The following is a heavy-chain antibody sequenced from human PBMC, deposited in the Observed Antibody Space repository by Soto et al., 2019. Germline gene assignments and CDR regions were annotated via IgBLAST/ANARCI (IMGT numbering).Heavy chain of an antibody. CDR2: ISAYNGNT. D-gene: IGHD4-17*01. Sequence: ASVKVSCKASGYTFTSYGISWVRQAPGQGLEWMGWISAYNGNTNSAQKFQGRVTMTTDAFTTTAYMELRSLRSDDTAVYYCARDRTSRHYGDYELGHWGQGTLVTVPS. CDR1: GYTFTSYG. CDR3: ARDRTSRHYGDYELGH. J-gene: IGHJ4*02. V-gene: IGHV1-18*01.